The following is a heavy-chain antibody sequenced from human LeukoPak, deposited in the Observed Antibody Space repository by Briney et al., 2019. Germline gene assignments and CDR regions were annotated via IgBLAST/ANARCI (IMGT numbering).Heavy chain of an antibody. CDR3: ATEISSIKKYSGSHPRDY. CDR2: FDPEDGET. D-gene: IGHD1-26*01. Sequence: ASVKVSCKVSGYTLTELSMHWVRQAPGKGLEWMGGFDPEDGETIYAQKSQGRVTMTEDTSTDTAYMELSSLRSEDTAVHYCATEISSIKKYSGSHPRDYWGQGTLVTVSS. V-gene: IGHV1-24*01. J-gene: IGHJ4*02. CDR1: GYTLTELS.